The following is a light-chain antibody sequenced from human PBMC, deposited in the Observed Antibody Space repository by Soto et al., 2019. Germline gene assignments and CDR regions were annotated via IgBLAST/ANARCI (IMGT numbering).Light chain of an antibody. CDR1: SSDVGGYNY. CDR2: EVS. J-gene: IGLJ3*02. V-gene: IGLV2-8*01. Sequence: QSALTQPPSASGSPGQSVSISCTGTSSDVGGYNYVSWYQQHPGKAPKLMIYEVSKRPSGVPDRFSGSKSGNTASLTVSGLQAEDEADYYCSSYAGSYSWVFGGGTKLTFL. CDR3: SSYAGSYSWV.